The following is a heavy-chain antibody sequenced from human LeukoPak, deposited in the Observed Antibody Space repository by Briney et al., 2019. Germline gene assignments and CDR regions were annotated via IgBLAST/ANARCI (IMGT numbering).Heavy chain of an antibody. CDR2: ISGSGGST. V-gene: IGHV3-23*01. D-gene: IGHD3-22*01. CDR3: AKDIAAGDSSGYYYHAWGAFDI. CDR1: GFTFSTYA. Sequence: GGSLRLSCVASGFTFSTYAMSWVRQAPGKGLEWVSAISGSGGSTYYPDSVKGRFTISRDNSKNTLYLQMNSLRAADTALYYCAKDIAAGDSSGYYYHAWGAFDIWGQGTMVTVSS. J-gene: IGHJ3*02.